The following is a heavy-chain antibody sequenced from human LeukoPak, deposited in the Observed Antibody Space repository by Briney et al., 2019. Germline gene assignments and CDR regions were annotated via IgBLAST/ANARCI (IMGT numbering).Heavy chain of an antibody. CDR1: GGSISSYY. V-gene: IGHV4-4*07. Sequence: PSETLSLTCTVSGGSISSYYWSWIPQPAGKGLEWIGRIYTSGSTNYNPSLKSRVTMSVDTSKNQFSLKLSSVTAADTAVYYCARDRYYYDSSGYSTFDYWGQGTLVTVSS. D-gene: IGHD3-22*01. CDR2: IYTSGST. CDR3: ARDRYYYDSSGYSTFDY. J-gene: IGHJ4*02.